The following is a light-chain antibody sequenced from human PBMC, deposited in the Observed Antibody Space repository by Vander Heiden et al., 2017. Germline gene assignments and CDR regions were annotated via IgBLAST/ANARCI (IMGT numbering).Light chain of an antibody. V-gene: IGKV4-1*01. CDR1: QSVVSRSNNKNY. J-gene: IGKJ4*01. Sequence: DIVMTHSPDYLAMSLGERATTNCKSRQSVVSRSNNKNYLAWYQQIPGQPPKLLINWASTRESGVPDRFSGSGSGTDSTLTISSLQAEDVAVYYCQQSSTAPLTFGGGTKVEIK. CDR3: QQSSTAPLT. CDR2: WAS.